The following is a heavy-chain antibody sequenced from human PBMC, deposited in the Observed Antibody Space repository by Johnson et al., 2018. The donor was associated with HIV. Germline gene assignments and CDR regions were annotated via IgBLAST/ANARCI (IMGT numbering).Heavy chain of an antibody. Sequence: EVQLVESGGGLVQPGGSLRLSCAASGFTFSDHYMDWVRQTPGKGLEWVGRIKSRTDGGTTDYAAPVKGRFTISRDNSKNTLYLQMNSLRAEDTAVYYCAKSTQATIVRGSGPYGAFDIWGQGTMVTVSS. CDR1: GFTFSDHY. V-gene: IGHV3-15*01. D-gene: IGHD1-14*01. CDR3: AKSTQATIVRGSGPYGAFDI. J-gene: IGHJ3*02. CDR2: IKSRTDGGTT.